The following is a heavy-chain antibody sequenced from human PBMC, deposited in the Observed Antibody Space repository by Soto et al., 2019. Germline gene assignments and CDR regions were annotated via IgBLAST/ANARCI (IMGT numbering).Heavy chain of an antibody. J-gene: IGHJ4*02. D-gene: IGHD2-15*01. Sequence: ASVKVSCKASGYTFPSYTIHLVRQAPGQRLEWMGWINGGNGNTKYSQKFQGRVTFTRDTSASTAYMELSSLRSEDTAVYYCGRAAQAFGYWGQGTLVTVSS. CDR2: INGGNGNT. CDR3: GRAAQAFGY. CDR1: GYTFPSYT. V-gene: IGHV1-3*01.